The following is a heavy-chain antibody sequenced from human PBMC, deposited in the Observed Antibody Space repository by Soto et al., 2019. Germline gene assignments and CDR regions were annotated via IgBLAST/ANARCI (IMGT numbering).Heavy chain of an antibody. J-gene: IGHJ4*02. Sequence: EVQLLESGGGLVQPGGSLRLSCAASGFTFSSYAMSWVRQAPGKGLEWVSAISGSGGSTYYADSVKGRFTISRDNSKNKLYLQMNSLRAEDTAVYYCAKDLGDIVNRPRGGFDYWGQGTLVTVSS. CDR1: GFTFSSYA. V-gene: IGHV3-23*01. D-gene: IGHD2-15*01. CDR2: ISGSGGST. CDR3: AKDLGDIVNRPRGGFDY.